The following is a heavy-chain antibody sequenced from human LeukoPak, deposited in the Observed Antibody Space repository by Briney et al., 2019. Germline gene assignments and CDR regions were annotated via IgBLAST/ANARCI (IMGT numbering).Heavy chain of an antibody. V-gene: IGHV3-48*01. CDR3: ARDSGRYGYYMDV. CDR1: GFIFSSHR. Sequence: GGSLRLSCIASGFIFSSHRMNWVRQAPGKGLEWISDISRSSSDIHYAGSVTGRFTISRDNAKNSLYLQMTSLRVEDTAVYYCARDSGRYGYYMDVWGKGTTVTVSS. D-gene: IGHD1-26*01. J-gene: IGHJ6*03. CDR2: ISRSSSDI.